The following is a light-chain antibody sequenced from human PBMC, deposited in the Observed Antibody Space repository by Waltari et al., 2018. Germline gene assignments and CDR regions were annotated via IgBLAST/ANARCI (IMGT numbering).Light chain of an antibody. V-gene: IGLV3-19*01. CDR3: SSRNGRANQVV. CDR2: DKN. Sequence: SSELTQDPAVSVAMGQTVRITCQGDSLRSYYASWYQQRPGQAPILVMYDKNNRPSGVPDRFSGSSSHNTASLTITGAQAEDEADYYCSSRNGRANQVVFAGGTKVTVL. CDR1: SLRSYY. J-gene: IGLJ3*02.